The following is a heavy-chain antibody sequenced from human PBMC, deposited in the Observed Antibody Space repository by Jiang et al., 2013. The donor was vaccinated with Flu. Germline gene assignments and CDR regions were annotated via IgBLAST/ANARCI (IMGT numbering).Heavy chain of an antibody. CDR2: IYYSGST. D-gene: IGHD3-10*01. V-gene: IGHV4-59*01. J-gene: IGHJ6*02. Sequence: EWIGYIYYSGSTNYNPSLKSRVTISVDTSKNQFSLKLSSVTAADTAVYYCARDRYYGSGSYSGYYYGMDVWGQGATVTVSS. CDR3: ARDRYYGSGSYSGYYYGMDV.